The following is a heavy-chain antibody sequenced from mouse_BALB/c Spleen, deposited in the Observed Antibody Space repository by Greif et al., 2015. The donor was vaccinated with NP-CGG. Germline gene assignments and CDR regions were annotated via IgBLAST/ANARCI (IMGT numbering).Heavy chain of an antibody. CDR1: GYTFTSYW. V-gene: IGHV1-87*01. CDR3: ARGNYLYAMDY. J-gene: IGHJ4*01. Sequence: VKLQESGAELARPGASVKLSCKASGYTFTSYWMQWVKQRPGQGLEWIGAIYPGDGDTRYTQKFKGKATLTADKSSSTAYMQLSSLASEDSAVYYCARGNYLYAMDYWGQGTSVTVSS. CDR2: IYPGDGDT. D-gene: IGHD2-1*01.